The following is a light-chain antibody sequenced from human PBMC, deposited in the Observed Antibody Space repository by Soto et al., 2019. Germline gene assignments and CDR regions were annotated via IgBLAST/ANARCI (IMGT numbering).Light chain of an antibody. CDR2: DAS. CDR3: QQYHSWPPRT. V-gene: IGKV3-11*01. Sequence: EIVLTQSPATLSLSPGERATLSCRASQSVSSYFAWYQQKPGQAPRLLIYDASNRATGIPARFSGSGSGTEFTLTISSLQSEDFAVYYCQQYHSWPPRTFGQGTKVDIK. J-gene: IGKJ1*01. CDR1: QSVSSY.